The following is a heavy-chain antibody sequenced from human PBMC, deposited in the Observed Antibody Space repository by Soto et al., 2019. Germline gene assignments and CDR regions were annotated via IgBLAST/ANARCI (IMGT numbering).Heavy chain of an antibody. Sequence: ASVKVSCKTSGYTFTSYAMHWVRQAPGQGLEWMGWINPNSGGTNYAQKFQCWVTMTRDTSISTAYMELSRLRSVDTALYYCAREELEGYFDYWGQGTPVTVSS. V-gene: IGHV1-2*04. J-gene: IGHJ4*02. D-gene: IGHD1-26*01. CDR2: INPNSGGT. CDR3: AREELEGYFDY. CDR1: GYTFTSYA.